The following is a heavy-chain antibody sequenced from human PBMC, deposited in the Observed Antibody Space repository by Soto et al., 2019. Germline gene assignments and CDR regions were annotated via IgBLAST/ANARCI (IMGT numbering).Heavy chain of an antibody. CDR1: GGSITTTSYY. CDR2: IYYSGST. V-gene: IGHV4-39*01. J-gene: IGHJ6*03. Sequence: SETLSLTCTVSGGSITTTSYYWGWIRQPPGKGLEWIGSIYYSGSTYYNPSLKSRVTISVDTSNNQFSLRLNSVNAADTAVYYCARRFGFWSGPHFHMDVWGKGNSVTVSS. D-gene: IGHD3-3*01. CDR3: ARRFGFWSGPHFHMDV.